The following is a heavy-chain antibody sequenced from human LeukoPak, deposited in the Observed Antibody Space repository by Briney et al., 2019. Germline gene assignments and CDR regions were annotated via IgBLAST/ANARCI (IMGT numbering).Heavy chain of an antibody. J-gene: IGHJ4*02. Sequence: PGGSLRLSCAVSGFTFSSYGMHWVRQAPGKGLEWVAVIWYDGSNKYYADSVKGRFTISRDNSKNTLYLQMNSLRAEDTAVYYCARDRRDLIAAAGIIDYWGQGTLVTVSS. CDR2: IWYDGSNK. D-gene: IGHD6-13*01. CDR1: GFTFSSYG. CDR3: ARDRRDLIAAAGIIDY. V-gene: IGHV3-33*08.